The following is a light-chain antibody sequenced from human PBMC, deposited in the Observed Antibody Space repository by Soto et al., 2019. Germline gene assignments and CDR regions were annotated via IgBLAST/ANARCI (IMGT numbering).Light chain of an antibody. CDR1: QSVSSSY. Sequence: EIVLTQSPGTLSLSPGERATLSCRASQSVSSSYLAWYQQKPGQAPRLLIYGPSSRASGIPDRLSGSGSGTYFTITISRLEPEDFAVYYCQQYGSSPRLTFGGGTKVEIK. CDR2: GPS. V-gene: IGKV3-20*01. J-gene: IGKJ4*01. CDR3: QQYGSSPRLT.